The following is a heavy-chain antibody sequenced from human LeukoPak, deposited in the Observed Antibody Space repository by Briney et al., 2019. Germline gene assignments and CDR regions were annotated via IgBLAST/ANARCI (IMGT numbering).Heavy chain of an antibody. Sequence: PSETLSLTCTVSGYSISSGYYWGWIRQPPGKGLEWIGTIYHSGSTNYSPSLKSRVTLSVDKSKNQFSLRLSSVTAADTAVYYCASGGTAASPTRFDYWGQGTLVTVSS. V-gene: IGHV4-38-2*02. CDR2: IYHSGST. CDR1: GYSISSGYY. J-gene: IGHJ4*02. D-gene: IGHD2-2*01. CDR3: ASGGTAASPTRFDY.